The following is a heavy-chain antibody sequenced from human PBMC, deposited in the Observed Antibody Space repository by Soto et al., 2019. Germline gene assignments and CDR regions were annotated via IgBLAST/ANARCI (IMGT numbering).Heavy chain of an antibody. V-gene: IGHV4-39*01. Sequence: QLQLQESGPGLVKPSETLSLTCTVSGGSISSSSYYWGWIRQPPGKGLEWIGSIYYSGSTYYNPSLKSRVTISVDTSKNQFSLKLSSVTAADTAVYYCARQFVGYCSGGSCYPGPFDDWGQGTLVTVSS. CDR1: GGSISSSSYY. J-gene: IGHJ4*02. D-gene: IGHD2-15*01. CDR3: ARQFVGYCSGGSCYPGPFDD. CDR2: IYYSGST.